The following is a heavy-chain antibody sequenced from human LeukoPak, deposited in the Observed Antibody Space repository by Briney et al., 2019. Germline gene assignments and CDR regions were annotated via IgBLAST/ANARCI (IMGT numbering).Heavy chain of an antibody. CDR1: GFTFSSYG. CDR3: ARDYVVVPAAIKTNWFDP. D-gene: IGHD2-2*02. J-gene: IGHJ5*02. Sequence: GGSLRLSCAASGFTFSSYGMNWVRQAPGKGLEWVSSISSSSSYIYYADSVKGRFTISRDNAKNSLYVQMNSLRAEDTAVYYCARDYVVVPAAIKTNWFDPWGQGTLVTVSS. V-gene: IGHV3-21*01. CDR2: ISSSSSYI.